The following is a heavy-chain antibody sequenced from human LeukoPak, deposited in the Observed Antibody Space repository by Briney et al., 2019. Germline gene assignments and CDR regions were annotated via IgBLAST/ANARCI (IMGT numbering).Heavy chain of an antibody. Sequence: GGSLRLSCAASGFTFSSYSMNWVRQAPGKGLEWVSYISSSSSTIYYADSVKGRFTISRDNAKNSLYLQMNSLRAEDTAVYYCARGTHSSSWPYYYYYYGMDVWGQGTTVTVSS. J-gene: IGHJ6*02. D-gene: IGHD6-13*01. CDR1: GFTFSSYS. CDR2: ISSSSSTI. V-gene: IGHV3-48*04. CDR3: ARGTHSSSWPYYYYYYGMDV.